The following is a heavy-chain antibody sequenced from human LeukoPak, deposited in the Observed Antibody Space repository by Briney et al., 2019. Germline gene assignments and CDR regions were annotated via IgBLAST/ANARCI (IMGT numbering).Heavy chain of an antibody. D-gene: IGHD3-3*01. J-gene: IGHJ4*02. V-gene: IGHV1-8*01. Sequence: GASVKVSCKASGYTFTSYDINWVRQATGQGLGWMGWMNPNSGNTGYAQKFQGRVTMTRNTSISTAYMELSSLRSEDTAVYYCARGLVDDFWSGYGRYVDYWGQGTLVTVSS. CDR2: MNPNSGNT. CDR3: ARGLVDDFWSGYGRYVDY. CDR1: GYTFTSYD.